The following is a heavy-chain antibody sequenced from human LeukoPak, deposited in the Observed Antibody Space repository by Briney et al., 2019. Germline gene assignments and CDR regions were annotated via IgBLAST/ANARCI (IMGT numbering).Heavy chain of an antibody. Sequence: GGSLRLSCAASGXTFSSYSMNWVRQAPGKGLEGVSSISSSSSYIYYADSVKGRFTISRDNAKNSLYLQMNSLRAEDTAVYYCARDYYYDSSGYWDYYFDYWGQGTLVSVSS. J-gene: IGHJ4*02. D-gene: IGHD3-22*01. CDR3: ARDYYYDSSGYWDYYFDY. CDR2: ISSSSSYI. CDR1: GXTFSSYS. V-gene: IGHV3-21*01.